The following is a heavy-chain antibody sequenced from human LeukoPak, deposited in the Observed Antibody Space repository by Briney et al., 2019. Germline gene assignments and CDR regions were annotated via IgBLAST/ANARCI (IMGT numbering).Heavy chain of an antibody. D-gene: IGHD3-10*01. J-gene: IGHJ4*02. CDR2: ISTYNSNT. Sequence: ASVKVSCKASGYTFTQYGISWVRQAPGQGLEWMGWISTYNSNTNYAQNLQGRVTMTTERSTSTAYMELRGLRSDDTAVYYCARGLNDVYYSSGRYGYWGQGTLVTVSS. V-gene: IGHV1-18*01. CDR1: GYTFTQYG. CDR3: ARGLNDVYYSSGRYGY.